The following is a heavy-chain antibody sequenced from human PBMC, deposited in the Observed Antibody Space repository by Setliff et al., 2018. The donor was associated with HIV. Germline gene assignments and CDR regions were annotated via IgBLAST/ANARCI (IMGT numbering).Heavy chain of an antibody. Sequence: SETLSLTCTVYGASISNSNSYWGWIRQPPGKRLEWLGSIYDSGSTSYNPSLSSRLTISVDTSKNQFSLKLSSVTAADTAVYYCAKERYDSSGYSIDHYGMDVWGQGTTVTVSS. CDR1: GASISNSNSY. CDR3: AKERYDSSGYSIDHYGMDV. D-gene: IGHD3-22*01. CDR2: IYDSGST. V-gene: IGHV4-39*07. J-gene: IGHJ6*02.